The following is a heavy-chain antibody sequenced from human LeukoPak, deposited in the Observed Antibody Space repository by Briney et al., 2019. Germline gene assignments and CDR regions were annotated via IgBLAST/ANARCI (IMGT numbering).Heavy chain of an antibody. CDR1: GYTFTNFD. CDR3: ARVFQGDPEPPLIDY. CDR2: MNPVSGNA. J-gene: IGHJ4*02. V-gene: IGHV1-8*01. Sequence: ASVKVSCKASGYTFTNFDINWVRQTPGQGLEWMGWMNPVSGNAGSAQKFQGRVTMTRNTSISTAYMELSSLRSEDTAVYYCARVFQGDPEPPLIDYWGQGTLVTVSS. D-gene: IGHD2-21*02.